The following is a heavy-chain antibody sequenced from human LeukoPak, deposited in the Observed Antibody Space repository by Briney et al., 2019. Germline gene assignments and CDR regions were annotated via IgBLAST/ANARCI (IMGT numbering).Heavy chain of an antibody. CDR3: ASGWELRRGDAFDI. J-gene: IGHJ3*02. CDR2: IYYSGST. CDR1: GGSISSSSYY. V-gene: IGHV4-39*01. Sequence: SETLSLTCTVSGGSISSSSYYWGWIRQPPGKGLEWIGSIYYSGSTYYNPSLKSRFTISVDTSKNQFSLKLSSMTAADTAVYYCASGWELRRGDAFDIWGQGTMVTVSS. D-gene: IGHD1-26*01.